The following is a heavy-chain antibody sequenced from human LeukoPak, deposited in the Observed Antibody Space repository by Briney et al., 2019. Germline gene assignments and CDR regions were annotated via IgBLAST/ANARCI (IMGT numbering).Heavy chain of an antibody. J-gene: IGHJ4*02. D-gene: IGHD1/OR15-1a*01. Sequence: GGSLRLSCAASGFTFSSYGIHWVRQAPGKGLEWVSGINWNGGSTGYADSVKGRFTISRDNAKNSLYLQMNSLRAEDTALYYCARDLRPGGNTYFDYWGQGTLVTVSS. CDR2: INWNGGST. CDR1: GFTFSSYG. CDR3: ARDLRPGGNTYFDY. V-gene: IGHV3-20*04.